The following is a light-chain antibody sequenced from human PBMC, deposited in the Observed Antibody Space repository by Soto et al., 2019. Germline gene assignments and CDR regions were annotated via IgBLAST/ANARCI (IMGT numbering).Light chain of an antibody. Sequence: QSVLTQPPSASGTPGQRVTISCSGSSSNIGSNFVYWYQQLPGTAPRLLIYRNGQRPSGVPDRFSGSKSGASASLDISGLRSEDEADYYCAAWNASVWVFGGGTKLTVL. J-gene: IGLJ3*02. V-gene: IGLV1-47*01. CDR1: SSNIGSNF. CDR3: AAWNASVWV. CDR2: RNG.